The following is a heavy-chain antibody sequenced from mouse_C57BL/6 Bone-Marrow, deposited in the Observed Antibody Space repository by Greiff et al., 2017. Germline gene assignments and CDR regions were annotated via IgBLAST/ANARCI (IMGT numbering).Heavy chain of an antibody. CDR2: INPSNGGT. D-gene: IGHD1-1*01. Sequence: QVHVKQPGTELVKPGASVKLSCKASGYTFTSYWMHWVKQRPGPGLEWIGNINPSNGGTNYNEQFKSKATLTVDKSSSTAYMQLSSLTSEDSAFYYCARGYGSPYAMDYWGQGTSVTVSS. J-gene: IGHJ4*01. V-gene: IGHV1-53*01. CDR1: GYTFTSYW. CDR3: ARGYGSPYAMDY.